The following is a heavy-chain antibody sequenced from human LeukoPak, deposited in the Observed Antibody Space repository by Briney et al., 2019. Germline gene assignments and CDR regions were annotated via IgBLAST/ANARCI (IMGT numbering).Heavy chain of an antibody. CDR3: GELGITLIGGV. CDR2: IYSGRST. CDR1: GFTVSINY. Sequence: GGSLRLSCSASGFTVSINYVRWLRHPPGGAREEVSVIYSGRSTYYADSVKASFTISRHNSKHALYLQMHSVRAEHTAVYYCGELGITLIGGVRGKGTTVNLSS. V-gene: IGHV3-66*01. J-gene: IGHJ6*03. D-gene: IGHD3-10*02.